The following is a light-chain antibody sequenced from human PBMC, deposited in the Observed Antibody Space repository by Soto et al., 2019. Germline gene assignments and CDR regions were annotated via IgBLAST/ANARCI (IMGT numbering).Light chain of an antibody. V-gene: IGKV3-15*01. J-gene: IGKJ4*01. Sequence: EIVMTQSPATLSVSPGERATLSCRASQTVSSNLAWYRQKPGQAPRLLIYDTSTRATGIPARFSGSGSGTEFTLTISSLQSEDFAVYYCQQYNNWPPLTFGGGTKVEIK. CDR3: QQYNNWPPLT. CDR1: QTVSSN. CDR2: DTS.